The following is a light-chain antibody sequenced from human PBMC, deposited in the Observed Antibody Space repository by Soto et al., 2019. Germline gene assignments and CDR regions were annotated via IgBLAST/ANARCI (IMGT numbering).Light chain of an antibody. Sequence: IVLTQSPATLSFSPGERATLSCRASQSISSFLTWYQHKPGQAPRLLIYDASKRATGIPARFSGSGSGTDFTLTISSLEPEDFGVYYCQQRSNWYTFGQRTKVDIK. CDR2: DAS. V-gene: IGKV3-11*01. J-gene: IGKJ2*01. CDR3: QQRSNWYT. CDR1: QSISSF.